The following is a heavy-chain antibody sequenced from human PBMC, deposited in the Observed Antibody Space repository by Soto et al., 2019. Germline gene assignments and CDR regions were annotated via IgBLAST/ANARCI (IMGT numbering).Heavy chain of an antibody. CDR3: ARDAFDI. CDR1: GYTFNTFG. V-gene: IGHV1-18*01. CDR2: ISTYTGYT. J-gene: IGHJ3*02. Sequence: ASVKVSCKASGYTFNTFGITWVRQAPGQGLEWMGWISTYTGYTIYAQKLQGRVTMTTDTSTSTAYVELRSLTSDDTALYYCARDAFDIWGQGTTVTVSS.